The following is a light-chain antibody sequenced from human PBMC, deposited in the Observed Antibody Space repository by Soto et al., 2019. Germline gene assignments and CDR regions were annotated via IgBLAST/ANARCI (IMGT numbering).Light chain of an antibody. J-gene: IGLJ2*01. CDR1: SSNIGSNT. V-gene: IGLV1-44*01. CDR3: AAWDDSLNGGV. Sequence: QSVLTQPPSASGTPGQRVTISCSGSSSNIGSNTVTWYQQLPGTAPKLLIYSNNQRPSGVPDRFSGSKSGTSASLAISGLQSEDEAEYYCAAWDDSLNGGVFGGGTKLTVL. CDR2: SNN.